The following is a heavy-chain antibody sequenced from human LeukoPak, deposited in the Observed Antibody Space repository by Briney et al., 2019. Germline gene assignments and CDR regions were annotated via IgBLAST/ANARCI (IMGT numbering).Heavy chain of an antibody. V-gene: IGHV5-51*01. D-gene: IGHD3-9*01. CDR2: IYPGDSDT. CDR3: ARRCLTIGASNWFDP. J-gene: IGHJ5*02. CDR1: GYSFTSYW. Sequence: GESLKISCKGSGYSFTSYWIGWVRQMPGKGLEWMGIIYPGDSDTRYSPSFQGQVTISADKSISTAYLQWSSLKASDTAMYYCARRCLTIGASNWFDPWGQGTLVTVSS.